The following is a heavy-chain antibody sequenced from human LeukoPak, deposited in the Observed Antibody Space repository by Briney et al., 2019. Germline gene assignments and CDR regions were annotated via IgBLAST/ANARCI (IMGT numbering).Heavy chain of an antibody. Sequence: GGSLRLSCATSGFTFNNNAMSWVRQAPGKRLEWVSAINGGGDATEYADSVKGRFTISRDNSKNTLYLQMNSLRPEDTAVYYCARCTANCYANAFDVWGQGTLLTVSS. CDR3: ARCTANCYANAFDV. D-gene: IGHD2-2*01. CDR2: INGGGDAT. CDR1: GFTFNNNA. J-gene: IGHJ3*01. V-gene: IGHV3-23*01.